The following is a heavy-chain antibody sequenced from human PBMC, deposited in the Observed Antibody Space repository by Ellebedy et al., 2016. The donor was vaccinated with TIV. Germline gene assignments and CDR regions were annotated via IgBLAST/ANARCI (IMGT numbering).Heavy chain of an antibody. CDR1: GFTFSNYD. D-gene: IGHD1-14*01. V-gene: IGHV3-30*18. CDR2: TSYDGSAK. Sequence: GESLKISCVASGFTFSNYDMHWVRQAPGKGLEWVTVTSYDGSAKYYADSVKGRFTISRDNSKNTLYLQMNSLRAEDKARYDFAKGRSGTYIHHAFDYWGQGTLVTVSS. CDR3: AKGRSGTYIHHAFDY. J-gene: IGHJ4*02.